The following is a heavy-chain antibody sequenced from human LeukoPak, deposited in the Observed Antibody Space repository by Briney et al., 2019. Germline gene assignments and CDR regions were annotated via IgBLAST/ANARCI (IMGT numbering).Heavy chain of an antibody. D-gene: IGHD7-27*01. V-gene: IGHV3-30-3*01. CDR2: ISYDGSNK. CDR3: VRDGAHWDLDY. CDR1: GFTFSNYA. Sequence: PGGSLRLSCAASGFTFSNYAMHWVRQAPGKGLEWVAVISYDGSNKYYADSVKGRFTISRDNSKNTVHLQMNSLRAEDTAMYYCVRDGAHWDLDYWGQGTLVTVSS. J-gene: IGHJ4*02.